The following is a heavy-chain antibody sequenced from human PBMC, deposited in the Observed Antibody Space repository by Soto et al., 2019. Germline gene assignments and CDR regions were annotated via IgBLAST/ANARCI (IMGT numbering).Heavy chain of an antibody. V-gene: IGHV4-31*03. D-gene: IGHD5-18*01. CDR3: ASLHIAMEYFDY. J-gene: IGHJ4*02. Sequence: PSGTLYLTCTVSGGSISSGGYYWSWIRQHPGTGLEWIGYISYSGNTYFHPSLRNRVTISLDTSKNEFSLKLNSVTAADTAVYYCASLHIAMEYFDYRGQAILVTVSS. CDR2: ISYSGNT. CDR1: GGSISSGGYY.